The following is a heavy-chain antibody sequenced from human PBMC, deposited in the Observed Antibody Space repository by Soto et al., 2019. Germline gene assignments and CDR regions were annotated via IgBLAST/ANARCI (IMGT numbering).Heavy chain of an antibody. CDR3: AKDGYYYGSGSLNWFDP. CDR1: GFTFSSYA. V-gene: IGHV3-23*01. Sequence: VQLLESGGGLVQPGGSLRLSCAASGFTFSSYAMSWVRQAPGKGLEWVSAISGSGGSTYYADSVKGRFTISRDNSKNTLYLQMNSLRAEDTAVYYCAKDGYYYGSGSLNWFDPWGQGTLVTVSS. D-gene: IGHD3-10*01. J-gene: IGHJ5*02. CDR2: ISGSGGST.